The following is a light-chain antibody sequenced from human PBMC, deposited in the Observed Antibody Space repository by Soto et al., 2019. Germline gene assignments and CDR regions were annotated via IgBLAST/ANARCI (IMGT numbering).Light chain of an antibody. CDR3: QQFSSYPLT. CDR1: QSVSSN. Sequence: EILLTQSPATLSVSPGERATLSCRASQSVSSNLAWYQQKPGQAPRLLIYGASSRATGIPDRFRGGGSGTDFTLTISRLEPEDFAVYYCQQFSSYPLTFGGGTKVDIK. J-gene: IGKJ4*01. CDR2: GAS. V-gene: IGKV3-20*01.